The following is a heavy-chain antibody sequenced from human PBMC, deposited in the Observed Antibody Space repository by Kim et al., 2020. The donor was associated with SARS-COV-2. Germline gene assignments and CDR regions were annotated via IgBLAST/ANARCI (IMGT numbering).Heavy chain of an antibody. V-gene: IGHV5-10-1*01. Sequence: DSYTNYSPSFQGHVTISADKSISTAYLQWSSLKASDTAMYYCARHEAAGSWGQGTLVTVSS. CDR2: DSYT. CDR3: ARHEAAGS. D-gene: IGHD6-13*01. J-gene: IGHJ4*02.